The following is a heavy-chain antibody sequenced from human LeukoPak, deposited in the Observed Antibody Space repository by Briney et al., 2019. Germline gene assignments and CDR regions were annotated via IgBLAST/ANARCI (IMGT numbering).Heavy chain of an antibody. CDR1: GGSISSYY. Sequence: SETLSLTCTVSGGSISSYYRSWIRQPPGKGLEWIGYIYYSGSTNYNPSLKSRVTISVDTSKNQFSLKLSSVTAADTAVYYCARTFGRTGDYWGQGTLVTVSS. V-gene: IGHV4-59*01. D-gene: IGHD1-14*01. CDR3: ARTFGRTGDY. J-gene: IGHJ4*02. CDR2: IYYSGST.